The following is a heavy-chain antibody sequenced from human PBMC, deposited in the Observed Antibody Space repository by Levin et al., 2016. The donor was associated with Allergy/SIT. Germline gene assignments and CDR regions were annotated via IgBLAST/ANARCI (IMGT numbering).Heavy chain of an antibody. CDR1: GFTFSSFG. CDR2: ISYDGSEK. Sequence: GGSLRLSCAASGFTFSSFGMHWVRQAPGKGLEWLARISYDGSEKFYAEPLKGRFTVSRDNSRDTLYLQLNGLRAEDTAVYYCARSAFYYYDSSGHLNDWGQGIQVTV. CDR3: ARSAFYYYDSSGHLND. D-gene: IGHD3-22*01. J-gene: IGHJ4*02. V-gene: IGHV3-30*03.